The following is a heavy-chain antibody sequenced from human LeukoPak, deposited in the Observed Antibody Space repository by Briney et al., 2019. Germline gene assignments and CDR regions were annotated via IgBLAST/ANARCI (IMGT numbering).Heavy chain of an antibody. CDR3: VRGGTYWTVS. CDR2: IKPDGSEK. V-gene: IGHV3-7*01. J-gene: IGHJ5*01. Sequence: GALRLSCAASGFVFSASYMSWVRKAPGEGLEWVATIKPDGSEKYHVDSVSGRFTISRDNTNDSLFLQMNSLRVDDTAVYYCVRGGTYWTVSWGQGTLVNVS. CDR1: GFVFSASY.